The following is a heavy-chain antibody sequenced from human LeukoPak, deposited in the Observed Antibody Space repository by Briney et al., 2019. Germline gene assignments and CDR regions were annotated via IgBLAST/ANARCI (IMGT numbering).Heavy chain of an antibody. Sequence: SGTLSLTCAVSGGSISSSNWWSWVRQPPGKGREWIGEIYHSGSTNYNPSLKSRVTISVDKSMNQFSLKLSSVTAADTAVYYCARDSPGSWYRSGLDYWGQGTLVTVSS. J-gene: IGHJ4*02. D-gene: IGHD6-13*01. V-gene: IGHV4-4*02. CDR3: ARDSPGSWYRSGLDY. CDR2: IYHSGST. CDR1: GGSISSSNW.